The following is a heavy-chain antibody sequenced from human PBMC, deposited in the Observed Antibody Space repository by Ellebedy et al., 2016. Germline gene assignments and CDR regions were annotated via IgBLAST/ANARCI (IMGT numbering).Heavy chain of an antibody. Sequence: GESLKISXAASGFTFSSYAMSWVRQAPGKGLEWVSAISGSGGSTYYADSVKGRFTISRDNAKNSLYLQMNSLRAEDTAVYYCARDVWGYPSRHGMDVWGQGTTVTVSS. CDR2: ISGSGGST. CDR3: ARDVWGYPSRHGMDV. D-gene: IGHD3-16*01. V-gene: IGHV3-23*01. J-gene: IGHJ6*02. CDR1: GFTFSSYA.